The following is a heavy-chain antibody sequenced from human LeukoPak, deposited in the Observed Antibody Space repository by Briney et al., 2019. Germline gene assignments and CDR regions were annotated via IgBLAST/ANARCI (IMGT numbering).Heavy chain of an antibody. V-gene: IGHV1-69*13. D-gene: IGHD3-3*01. CDR1: GGTFSSYA. J-gene: IGHJ4*02. CDR3: ARNARLFGVVTPFDY. Sequence: SVKVSCKASGGTFSSYAISWVRQAPGQGLEWMGGIIPIFGTANYAQKFQGRVTITADESTGTAYMELSSLRSEDTAVYYCARNARLFGVVTPFDYWGQGTLVTVSS. CDR2: IIPIFGTA.